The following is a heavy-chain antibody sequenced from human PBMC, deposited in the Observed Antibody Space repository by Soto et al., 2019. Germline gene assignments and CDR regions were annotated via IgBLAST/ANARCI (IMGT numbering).Heavy chain of an antibody. V-gene: IGHV1-18*01. J-gene: IGHJ4*02. CDR2: ISAHNGNT. Sequence: QVHLVQSGAEVKKPGASVKVSCKASGYTFTSYGITWVRQAPGQGLEWMGWISAHNGNTDYAQKLQGRVIVTRDTSTITAYMELRSLISDDTAVYYCARGRYGDYWGQGALVTVYS. D-gene: IGHD1-1*01. CDR1: GYTFTSYG. CDR3: ARGRYGDY.